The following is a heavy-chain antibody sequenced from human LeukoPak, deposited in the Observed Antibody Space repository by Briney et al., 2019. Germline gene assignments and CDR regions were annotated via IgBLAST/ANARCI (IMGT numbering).Heavy chain of an antibody. CDR1: GYSISNGYF. CDR3: ARDGYNPVAFDI. Sequence: PSETLSLTCTVSGYSISNGYFWGWIRQPPGKGLEWIGNIYRTGTTFYNPSLQSRASISVDTSKNTFSLKLRSVTAADTAVYYCARDGYNPVAFDIWGQGTVVTVSS. CDR2: IYRTGTT. J-gene: IGHJ3*02. D-gene: IGHD5-24*01. V-gene: IGHV4-38-2*02.